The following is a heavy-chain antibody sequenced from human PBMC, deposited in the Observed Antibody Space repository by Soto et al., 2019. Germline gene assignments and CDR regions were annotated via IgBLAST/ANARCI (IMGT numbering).Heavy chain of an antibody. CDR3: AKWELVESAAAPYNWVDP. CDR2: ISYDGSNK. Sequence: QVQLVESGGGVAQPGRSLRLSCAASGFTFSSYGMHWVREAPGKGLEWVAVISYDGSNKYYADSVKGRFTISRDNSKNTLHQQMNSLRAEDTAVYYCAKWELVESAAAPYNWVDPWGQGTLVPVSS. CDR1: GFTFSSYG. J-gene: IGHJ5*02. V-gene: IGHV3-30*18. D-gene: IGHD1-26*01.